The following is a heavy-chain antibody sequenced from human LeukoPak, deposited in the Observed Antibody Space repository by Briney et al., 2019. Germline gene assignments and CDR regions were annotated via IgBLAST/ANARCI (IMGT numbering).Heavy chain of an antibody. V-gene: IGHV1-8*03. CDR3: ARSFVDFWSGYYRRDWLDP. CDR1: GYSLTNFD. Sequence: ASVKVSCKASGYSLTNFDINWVRQATGQGLEWMGRLSPNTGKTDYAQKFQGRVTITSDTSINTAYMELTGLTPGDTAVYFCARSFVDFWSGYYRRDWLDPWGQGTLVTVSS. CDR2: LSPNTGKT. D-gene: IGHD3-3*01. J-gene: IGHJ5*02.